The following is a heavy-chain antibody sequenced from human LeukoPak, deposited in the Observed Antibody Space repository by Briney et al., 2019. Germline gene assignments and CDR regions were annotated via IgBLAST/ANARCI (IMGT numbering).Heavy chain of an antibody. Sequence: SETLSLTCTVSGGSISSSSYYWGWIRQPPGKGLEWIGSIYYSGSTYYNPSLKSRVTISVDTPKNQFSLKLSSVTAADTAVYYCARHVGYSGYDYIDYWGQGTLVTVSS. CDR2: IYYSGST. J-gene: IGHJ4*02. CDR3: ARHVGYSGYDYIDY. V-gene: IGHV4-39*01. CDR1: GGSISSSSYY. D-gene: IGHD5-12*01.